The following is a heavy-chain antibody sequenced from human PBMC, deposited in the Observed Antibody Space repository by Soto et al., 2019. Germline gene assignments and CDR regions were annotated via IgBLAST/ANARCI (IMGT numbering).Heavy chain of an antibody. CDR3: ARDHGVVIAINYPPEAAFDI. V-gene: IGHV3-21*01. Sequence: EVQLVESGGGLVKPGGSLRLSCAASGFTFSSYSMNWVRQAPGKGLEWVSSISSSSSYIYYADSVKGRFTISRDNAKNSLYLQMNSLRAEDTAVYYCARDHGVVIAINYPPEAAFDIWGQGTMVTVSS. J-gene: IGHJ3*02. D-gene: IGHD2-21*01. CDR2: ISSSSSYI. CDR1: GFTFSSYS.